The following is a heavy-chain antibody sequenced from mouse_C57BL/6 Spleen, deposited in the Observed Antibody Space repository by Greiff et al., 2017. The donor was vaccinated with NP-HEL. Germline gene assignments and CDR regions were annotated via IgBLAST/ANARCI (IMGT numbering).Heavy chain of an antibody. J-gene: IGHJ1*03. Sequence: EVMLVESEGGLVQPGSSMKLSCTASGFTFSDYYMAWVRQVPEKGLEWVANINYDGSSTYYLDSLKSRFIISRDNAKNILYLQMSSLKSEDTATYYCAREDGWRYFDVWGTGTTVTVSS. CDR2: INYDGSST. CDR3: AREDGWRYFDV. CDR1: GFTFSDYY. V-gene: IGHV5-16*01. D-gene: IGHD2-3*01.